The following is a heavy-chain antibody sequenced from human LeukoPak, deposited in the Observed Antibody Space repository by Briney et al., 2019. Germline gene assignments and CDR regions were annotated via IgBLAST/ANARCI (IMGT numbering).Heavy chain of an antibody. CDR1: GFTFINAW. CDR2: IKSKTDGGTT. D-gene: IGHD3-10*01. CDR3: TTTPDYYGSGR. Sequence: GGSLRLSCAASGFTFINAWMSWVRQAPGKGPEWVGRIKSKTDGGTTDYAAPVKGRFTISRDDSKNTLYLQMNSLKTEDTAVYYCTTTPDYYGSGRWGQGTLVTVSS. V-gene: IGHV3-15*01. J-gene: IGHJ4*02.